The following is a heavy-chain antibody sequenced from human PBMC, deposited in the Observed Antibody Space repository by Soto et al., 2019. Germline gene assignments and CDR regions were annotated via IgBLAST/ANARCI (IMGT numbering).Heavy chain of an antibody. CDR3: ARDLGGFDHSAMDV. Sequence: ASVKVSCKASGYALTDFHIHWVRQAPGQGLELMGWINPNSGGTKVAQKFQGRVTMTRDTSIRTVYIEVTRLRSDDTAVYYCARDLGGFDHSAMDVWGQGTTVTV. V-gene: IGHV1-2*02. CDR1: GYALTDFH. J-gene: IGHJ6*02. CDR2: INPNSGGT. D-gene: IGHD5-12*01.